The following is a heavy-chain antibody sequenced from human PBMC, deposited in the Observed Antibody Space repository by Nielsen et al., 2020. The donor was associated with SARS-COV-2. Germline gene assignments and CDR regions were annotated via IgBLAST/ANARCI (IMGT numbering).Heavy chain of an antibody. CDR2: IYPGDSDT. V-gene: IGHV5-51*01. D-gene: IGHD5-18*01. J-gene: IGHJ4*02. Sequence: VRQMPGKGLEWMGIIYPGDSDTRYSPSFQGQVTISADKSISTAYLQWSSLKASDTAMYYCARQGPLGYSYGYPDYWGQGTLVTVSS. CDR3: ARQGPLGYSYGYPDY.